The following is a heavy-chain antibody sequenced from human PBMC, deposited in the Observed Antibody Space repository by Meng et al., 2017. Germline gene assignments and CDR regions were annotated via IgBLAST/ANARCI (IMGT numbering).Heavy chain of an antibody. CDR3: ARANFGY. J-gene: IGHJ4*02. CDR2: ISSSSSYI. V-gene: IGHV3-21*01. Sequence: ETLSLTCAASGFTFSSYSMNWVRQAPGKGLEWVSSISSSSSYIYYADSVKGRFTISRDNAKSSLYLQMNSLRAEDTAVYYCARANFGYWGQGTLVTVSS. CDR1: GFTFSSYS.